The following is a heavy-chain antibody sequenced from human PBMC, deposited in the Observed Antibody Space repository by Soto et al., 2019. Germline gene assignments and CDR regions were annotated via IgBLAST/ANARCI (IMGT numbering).Heavy chain of an antibody. Sequence: PGGSLRLSCAASGFTFSSYSMNWVRQAPGKGLEWVSAISYGGGTTYYADSVKGRFTISRDNAKNSLYLQMNSLRAEDTAVYYCARDSGYSYGPLDYWGQGTLVTVS. J-gene: IGHJ4*02. D-gene: IGHD5-18*01. CDR1: GFTFSSYS. V-gene: IGHV3-21*01. CDR3: ARDSGYSYGPLDY. CDR2: ISYGGGTT.